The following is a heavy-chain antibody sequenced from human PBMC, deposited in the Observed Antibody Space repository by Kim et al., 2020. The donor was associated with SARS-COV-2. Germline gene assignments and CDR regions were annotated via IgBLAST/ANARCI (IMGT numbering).Heavy chain of an antibody. D-gene: IGHD6-13*01. V-gene: IGHV4-34*01. CDR3: ARGSSSWSYYFDY. CDR2: INHSGST. CDR1: GGSFSGYY. J-gene: IGHJ4*02. Sequence: SETLSLTCAVYGGSFSGYYWSWIRQPPGKGLEWIGEINHSGSTNYNPSLKSRVTISVDTSKNQFSLKLSSVTAADTAVYYCARGSSSWSYYFDYWGQGTL.